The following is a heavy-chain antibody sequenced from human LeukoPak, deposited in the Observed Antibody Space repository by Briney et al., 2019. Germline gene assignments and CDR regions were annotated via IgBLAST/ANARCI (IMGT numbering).Heavy chain of an antibody. J-gene: IGHJ3*01. Sequence: GGSLRLSCAASGFTFGNSWVHWVRQAPGKGLVWVSLINSDGSTATYADSVKGRFTISRDNARNTLSLQMNSLTIEDTAVYYCVVVVEPPDSDGFDVWGQGTMITVSS. D-gene: IGHD1-14*01. V-gene: IGHV3-74*01. CDR1: GFTFGNSW. CDR2: INSDGSTA. CDR3: VVVVEPPDSDGFDV.